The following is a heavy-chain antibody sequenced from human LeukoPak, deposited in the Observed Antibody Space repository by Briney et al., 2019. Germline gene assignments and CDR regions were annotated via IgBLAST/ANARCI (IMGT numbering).Heavy chain of an antibody. V-gene: IGHV1-46*01. J-gene: IGHJ4*02. CDR1: GYTFTSYY. Sequence: ASVKVFCKASGYTFTSYYMHWVRQAPGQGLEWMGIINPSGGGTSYAQKFQGRVTMTRDTSTNTVYMELSSLRSEDTAVYYCARVGDSGSYRGPIDYWGQGTLVTVSS. CDR2: INPSGGGT. D-gene: IGHD1-26*01. CDR3: ARVGDSGSYRGPIDY.